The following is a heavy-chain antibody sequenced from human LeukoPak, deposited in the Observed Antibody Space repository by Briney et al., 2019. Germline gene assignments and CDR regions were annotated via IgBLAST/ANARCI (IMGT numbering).Heavy chain of an antibody. CDR1: GYTFIRYA. CDR2: INMYTANP. V-gene: IGHV7-4-1*02. CDR3: ARHDNDDDFDY. Sequence: ASVTVSCTASGYTFIRYAINWLRQVPGQGLEWMGWINMYTANPAYAQGFTERFVFSLDTSVSTAYLEISNLKAEDTAVYYCARHDNDDDFDYWGQGTLVTVSS. J-gene: IGHJ4*02. D-gene: IGHD3-16*01.